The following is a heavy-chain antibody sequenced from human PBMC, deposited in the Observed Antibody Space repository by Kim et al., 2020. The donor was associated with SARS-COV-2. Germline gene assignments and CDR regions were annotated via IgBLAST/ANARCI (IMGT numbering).Heavy chain of an antibody. CDR1: GGSVNSAHYY. D-gene: IGHD2-2*02. CDR3: ARAYRGSNYFDY. CDR2: IFYSGIT. J-gene: IGHJ4*02. V-gene: IGHV4-61*01. Sequence: SETLSLTCTVCGGSVNSAHYYWSWIRQPPGTELEWIGYIFYSGITNYNPSLKSRLTISIDTSKNQFSLSLISVTAADTALYYCARAYRGSNYFDYWGQGTLLTVSS.